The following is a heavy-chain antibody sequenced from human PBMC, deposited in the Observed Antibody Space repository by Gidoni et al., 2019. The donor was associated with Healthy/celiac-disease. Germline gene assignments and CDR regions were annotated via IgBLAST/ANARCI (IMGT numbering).Heavy chain of an antibody. Sequence: QVTLRESGPARVKPTQTLPLTCTFSGFSPSTSGMRVSWIRQPPGKALEWLARIDWDDDKFYSTSLKTRLTISKDTSKNQVVLTMTNMDPVDTATYYCARDGYSSSWYSSYYFDYWGQGTLVTVSS. D-gene: IGHD6-13*01. J-gene: IGHJ4*02. CDR2: IDWDDDK. V-gene: IGHV2-70*04. CDR3: ARDGYSSSWYSSYYFDY. CDR1: GFSPSTSGMR.